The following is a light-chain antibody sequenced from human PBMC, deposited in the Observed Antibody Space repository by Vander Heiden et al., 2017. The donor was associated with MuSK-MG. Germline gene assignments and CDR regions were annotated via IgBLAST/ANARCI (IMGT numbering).Light chain of an antibody. CDR3: QQDDRSPRT. CDR1: QSVSSSF. V-gene: IGKV3-20*01. Sequence: IVLTQSPVTLSLSPGERATLSCRASQSVSSSFLAWYQQTPGQAPRLLIYGASSRATGIPDRFSGNGSGTDFTLTISGLEPEDFAVYYCQQDDRSPRTFGQGTKVEVK. CDR2: GAS. J-gene: IGKJ1*01.